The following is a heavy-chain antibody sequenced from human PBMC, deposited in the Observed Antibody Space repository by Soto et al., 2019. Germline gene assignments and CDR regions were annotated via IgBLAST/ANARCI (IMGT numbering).Heavy chain of an antibody. J-gene: IGHJ4*02. V-gene: IGHV3-30*18. CDR2: ISYDSSNK. CDR3: AKLVIGYCSGNTCDDY. D-gene: IGHD2-15*01. Sequence: VQLLESGGGLIQPGGSLRLSCAASGFTFSYGIHWLRQAPGKGLEWVAYISYDSSNKFYGDSVKGRFTISRDNSKNTSFLQMNSLRAEDTAVYYCAKLVIGYCSGNTCDDYWGQGTLVAFSS. CDR1: GFTFSYG.